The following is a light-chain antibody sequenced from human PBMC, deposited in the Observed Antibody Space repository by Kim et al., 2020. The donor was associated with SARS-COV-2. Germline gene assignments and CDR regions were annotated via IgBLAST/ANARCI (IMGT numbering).Light chain of an antibody. J-gene: IGKJ4*01. Sequence: SAAGGDRVTITCQASQDIVNYLNWYQQKPGKAPKLLIYDASNLETGVPSRFSGSGSGTDFTFTISSLQPEDIATYYCQQFDDLMTFGGGTKVDIK. CDR1: QDIVNY. V-gene: IGKV1-33*01. CDR2: DAS. CDR3: QQFDDLMT.